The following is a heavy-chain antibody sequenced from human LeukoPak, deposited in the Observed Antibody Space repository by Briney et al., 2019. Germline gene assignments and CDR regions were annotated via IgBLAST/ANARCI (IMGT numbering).Heavy chain of an antibody. CDR1: GFTFSNYA. D-gene: IGHD3-3*01. J-gene: IGHJ4*02. Sequence: GGSLRLSCAASGFTFSNYAMSWVRQAPGKGLEWVSGSGSGGSTYYADSVKGRFTISRDNSENTLYLQMNSLRAEDTAVYYCAKDFWSGYYPNYWGQGTLVTVSS. CDR2: SGSGGST. V-gene: IGHV3-23*01. CDR3: AKDFWSGYYPNY.